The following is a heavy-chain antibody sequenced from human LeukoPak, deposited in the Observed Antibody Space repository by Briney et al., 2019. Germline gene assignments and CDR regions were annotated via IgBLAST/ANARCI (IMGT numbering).Heavy chain of an antibody. CDR3: ARDSYTGSHFEDTFDI. D-gene: IGHD1-26*01. CDR1: GGSINNYY. CDR2: ISYSGST. V-gene: IGHV4-59*01. Sequence: SETLSLTCTVSGGSINNYYWSWIRQPPGKGLEWIGHISYSGSTNYNHSLKSRVTISVDTSKTQFSLRLSSVTAADTAVYSCARDSYTGSHFEDTFDIWGQGTMVTVSS. J-gene: IGHJ3*02.